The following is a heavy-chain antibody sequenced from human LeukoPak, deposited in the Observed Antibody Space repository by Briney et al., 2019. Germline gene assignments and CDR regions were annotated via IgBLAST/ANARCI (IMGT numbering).Heavy chain of an antibody. Sequence: SQTLSLTCTVSGVSISSGGYYWSWIRQHPGKGLEWIGYIFFSGSTYYNPSLESRVNISVDTSENQFSLKVPSVTAADTAVYYCARVVAGLAALDVWGQGTVVTVSS. CDR3: ARVVAGLAALDV. CDR2: IFFSGST. CDR1: GVSISSGGYY. V-gene: IGHV4-31*03. J-gene: IGHJ3*01. D-gene: IGHD2-15*01.